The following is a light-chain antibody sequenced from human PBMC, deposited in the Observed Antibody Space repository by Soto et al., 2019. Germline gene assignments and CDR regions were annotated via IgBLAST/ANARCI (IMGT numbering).Light chain of an antibody. Sequence: ETVLTQFPATLSLSPGERATLSCRASQSISTYLAWYQQKPGQAPRLLIYDASNRATGIPARFSGSGSGTDVTLTISSLEREDSAVYYCQQRSDWPPLTFGGGTKVEIK. V-gene: IGKV3-11*01. CDR1: QSISTY. CDR3: QQRSDWPPLT. CDR2: DAS. J-gene: IGKJ4*01.